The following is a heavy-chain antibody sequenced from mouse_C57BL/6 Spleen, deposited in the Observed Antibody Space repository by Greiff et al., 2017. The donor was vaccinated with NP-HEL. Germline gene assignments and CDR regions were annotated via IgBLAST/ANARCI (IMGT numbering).Heavy chain of an antibody. V-gene: IGHV14-2*01. J-gene: IGHJ2*01. CDR3: ARWLLPLYYFDY. Sequence: DVKLQESGAELVKPGASVKLSCTASGFNIKDYYMHWVKQRTEQGLEWIGRIDPEDGETKYAPKFQGKATITADTSSNTAYLQLSSLTSEDTAVYYCARWLLPLYYFDYWGQGTTLTVSS. CDR1: GFNIKDYY. CDR2: IDPEDGET. D-gene: IGHD2-3*01.